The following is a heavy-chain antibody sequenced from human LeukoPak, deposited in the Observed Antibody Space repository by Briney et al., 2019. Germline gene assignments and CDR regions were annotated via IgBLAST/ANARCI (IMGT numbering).Heavy chain of an antibody. V-gene: IGHV4-38-2*02. CDR1: GYSISSGYY. J-gene: IGHJ5*02. D-gene: IGHD3-22*01. Sequence: SETLSLTCTVSGYSISSGYYWGWIRQPPGKGLEWIGSIYHSGSTYYNPSLKSRVTISVDTSKNQLSLKLSSVTAADTAVYYCARGSYYDSSGYYSWGQGTLVTVSS. CDR3: ARGSYYDSSGYYS. CDR2: IYHSGST.